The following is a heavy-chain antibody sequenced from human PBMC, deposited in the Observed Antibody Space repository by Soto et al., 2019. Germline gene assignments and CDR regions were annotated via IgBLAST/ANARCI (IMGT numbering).Heavy chain of an antibody. D-gene: IGHD3-10*01. CDR1: GGSISSSSYY. CDR3: ATVWFRESQH. CDR2: IYYSGST. J-gene: IGHJ1*01. Sequence: QLQLQESGPGLVKPSETLSLTCTVSGGSISSSSYYWGWIRQPPGKGLEWIGSIYYSGSTYYNPSRKSRVTISVDTSKNQFSLKLSSVTAADTAVYYCATVWFRESQHWGQGTLVTVSS. V-gene: IGHV4-39*01.